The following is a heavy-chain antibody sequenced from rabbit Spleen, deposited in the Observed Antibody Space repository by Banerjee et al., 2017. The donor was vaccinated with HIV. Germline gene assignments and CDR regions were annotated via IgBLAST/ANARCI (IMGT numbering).Heavy chain of an antibody. CDR3: ARDTSSSFSSCGMDL. CDR2: INVATGKT. D-gene: IGHD1-1*01. CDR1: GFSFGDRDV. V-gene: IGHV1S45*01. Sequence: QEQLVESGGGLVQPEGSLTLTCTASGFSFGDRDVMCWVRQAPGKGLEWIASINVATGKTVYATWAKGRFTSSRTSSTTVTLRMTSLTAADTDTYFCARDTSSSFSSCGMDLWGQGTLVTVS. J-gene: IGHJ6*01.